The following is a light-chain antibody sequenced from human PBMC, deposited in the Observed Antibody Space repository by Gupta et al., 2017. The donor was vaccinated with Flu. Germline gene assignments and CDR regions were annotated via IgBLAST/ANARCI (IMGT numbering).Light chain of an antibody. CDR3: SSYATTYIWV. V-gene: IGLV2-14*03. J-gene: IGLJ3*02. CDR2: AVT. Sequence: QSALTQPASVSGSPGQSITISCTGTRRAIGANNFVSWFQLHPVKASKVMFYAVTSRPSGVSNRFSGSKSGNTASPTISGLQAEDEADYYCSSYATTYIWVFGGGTRVTVL. CDR1: RRAIGANNF.